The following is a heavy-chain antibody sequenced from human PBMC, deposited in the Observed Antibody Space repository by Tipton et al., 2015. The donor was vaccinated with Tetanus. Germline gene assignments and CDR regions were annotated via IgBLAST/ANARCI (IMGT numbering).Heavy chain of an antibody. CDR3: ARHFGGDFDY. CDR1: GGSFSGYY. D-gene: IGHD2-21*01. CDR2: INHSGST. V-gene: IGHV4-34*01. Sequence: TLSLTCAVYGGSFSGYYWSWIRQPPGKGLEWIGEINHSGSTNYNPSLKSRVTISVDTSKNQFSLKLSSVTAADTAVYYCARHFGGDFDYWGQGTLVTVSS. J-gene: IGHJ4*02.